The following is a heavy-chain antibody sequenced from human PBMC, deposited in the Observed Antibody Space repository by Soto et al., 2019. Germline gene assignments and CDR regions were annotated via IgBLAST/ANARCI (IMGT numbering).Heavy chain of an antibody. V-gene: IGHV1-8*01. CDR1: GYSFTNND. CDR2: MNPGSGDT. Sequence: ASVKVSCKASGYSFTNNDVSWVRQATGQGLEWMGWMNPGSGDTGYAQKFQGRVTMTRDISIATAYMELSSLRSDDTAIYYCVRMETFGSLNWLDPWGQGTLVTVYS. D-gene: IGHD3-16*01. CDR3: VRMETFGSLNWLDP. J-gene: IGHJ5*02.